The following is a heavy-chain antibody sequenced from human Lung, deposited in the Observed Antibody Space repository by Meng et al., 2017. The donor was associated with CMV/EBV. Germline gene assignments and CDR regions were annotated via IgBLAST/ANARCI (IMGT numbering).Heavy chain of an antibody. CDR2: IYYRGST. V-gene: IGHV4-61*01. Sequence: SETXSLTCTVSGGSVSSGSYYWSWIRPPPGKGLEWIGYIYYRGSTTYNPSPKSRGTISIDTSKNQFALNLSSVTAADTAMYYCARTLYSYDSSSRDNWSWYFDLXGRGXLVTVSS. D-gene: IGHD3-22*01. CDR3: ARTLYSYDSSSRDNWSWYFDL. J-gene: IGHJ2*01. CDR1: GGSVSSGSYY.